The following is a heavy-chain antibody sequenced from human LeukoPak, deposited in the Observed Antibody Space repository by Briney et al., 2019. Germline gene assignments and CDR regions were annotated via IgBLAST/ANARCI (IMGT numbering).Heavy chain of an antibody. CDR1: GFTFSNYA. V-gene: IGHV3-30*01. J-gene: IGHJ3*02. CDR2: ISFDATKE. CDR3: ARFKVGSNTTQKNAFDI. D-gene: IGHD1-26*01. Sequence: PGGSLRLSCAASGFTFSNYAMHWVRQAPGKGLEWGAVISFDATKEYFGKSVKGRFTISRDNSKRTLFLQMHSLRVEDTALYFCARFKVGSNTTQKNAFDIWGRGTVVTVSS.